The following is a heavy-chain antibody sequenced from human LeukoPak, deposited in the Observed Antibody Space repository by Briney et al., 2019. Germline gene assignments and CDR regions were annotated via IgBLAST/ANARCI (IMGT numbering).Heavy chain of an antibody. CDR3: ARLARDYYGSGSYYPGAPNWFDP. V-gene: IGHV5-51*01. CDR2: VYPGDADT. Sequence: KIGDSLKISCKGSGYSFTTYWIAWVRQMPGKGLDWMRIVYPGDADTRYSPSFQGQVTISADKSISTAYLQWSSLKASDTAMYYCARLARDYYGSGSYYPGAPNWFDPWGQGTLVTVPS. J-gene: IGHJ5*02. D-gene: IGHD3-10*01. CDR1: GYSFTTYW.